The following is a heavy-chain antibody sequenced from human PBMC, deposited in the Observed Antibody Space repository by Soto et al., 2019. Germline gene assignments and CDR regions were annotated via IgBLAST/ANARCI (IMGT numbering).Heavy chain of an antibody. Sequence: GGSLRLSCAASGFTFSSYWMHWVRQAPGKGLEWVAVVSHDGTNTHYADSVKGRFTISRDSSKNTVSLEMTSLRAEDTAVYYCAKGGRQWLVTSDFNYWGQGALVTVSS. V-gene: IGHV3-30*18. J-gene: IGHJ4*02. D-gene: IGHD6-19*01. CDR2: VSHDGTNT. CDR1: GFTFSSYW. CDR3: AKGGRQWLVTSDFNY.